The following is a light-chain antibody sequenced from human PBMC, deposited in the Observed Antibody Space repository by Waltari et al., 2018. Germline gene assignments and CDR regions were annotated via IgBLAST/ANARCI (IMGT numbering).Light chain of an antibody. J-gene: IGLJ1*01. Sequence: QSVLTQPPSASGTPGQRVTISCSGSSSNIGSNTVNWYQQFPGTAPKLLIYSDNHRPSGVPDRFSGSKSGTSASLAISGLQSEDEASYYCAAWDDSLNGYVFGTGTKVTVL. CDR3: AAWDDSLNGYV. V-gene: IGLV1-44*01. CDR1: SSNIGSNT. CDR2: SDN.